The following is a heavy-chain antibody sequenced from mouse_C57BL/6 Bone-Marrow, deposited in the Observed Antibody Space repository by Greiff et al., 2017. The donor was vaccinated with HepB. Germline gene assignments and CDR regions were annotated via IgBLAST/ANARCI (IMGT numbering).Heavy chain of an antibody. V-gene: IGHV1-85*01. CDR3: ASPYYYGSYYYAMDY. CDR2: IYPGDGST. CDR1: GYTFTSYD. Sequence: QVQLKQPGPELVKPGASVKLSCKASGYTFTSYDINWVKQRPGQGLEWIGWIYPGDGSTKYNEKFKGKATLTVDTSSSTAYMELHSLTSEDSAVYFCASPYYYGSYYYAMDYWGQGTSVTVSS. D-gene: IGHD1-1*01. J-gene: IGHJ4*01.